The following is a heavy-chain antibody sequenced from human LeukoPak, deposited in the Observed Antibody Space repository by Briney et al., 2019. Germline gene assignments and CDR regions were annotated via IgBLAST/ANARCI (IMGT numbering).Heavy chain of an antibody. CDR1: GGSISSGGYY. J-gene: IGHJ4*02. D-gene: IGHD3-22*01. CDR2: IYYSGST. V-gene: IGHV4-31*03. CDR3: ARGYDSSGCYYDY. Sequence: SESLSPTCTVSGGSISSGGYYWSWIRQHPGKGLEWIGYIYYSGSTYYNPSLKSRVTISVDTSKNQFSLKLSSVTAADTAVYYCARGYDSSGCYYDYWGQGTLVTVSS.